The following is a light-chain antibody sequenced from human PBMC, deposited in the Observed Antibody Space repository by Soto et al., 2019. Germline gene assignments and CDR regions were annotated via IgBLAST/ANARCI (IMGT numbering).Light chain of an antibody. CDR1: SSYIVGYNF. V-gene: IGLV2-8*01. CDR3: SSYVGYNNLV. J-gene: IGLJ2*01. CDR2: EVS. Sequence: QSALTQPPSASGSPGQSVTISCTGISSYIVGYNFVSWYQHHPGKAPKAMIYEVSKRRSGVPDRFSGSRSGDTAALTVSGLQPEDEADYYCSSYVGYNNLVFGGGTKVTVL.